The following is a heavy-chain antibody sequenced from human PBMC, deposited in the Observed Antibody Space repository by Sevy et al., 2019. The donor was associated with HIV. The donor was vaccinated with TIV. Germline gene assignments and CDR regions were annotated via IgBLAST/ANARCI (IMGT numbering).Heavy chain of an antibody. D-gene: IGHD2-15*01. CDR2: ISPHNGDT. CDR3: ARAFCSGGRCYSLAY. CDR1: GYTYSTYR. Sequence: ASVKVSCKVSGYTYSTYRITWVRLAPGQGLEWMGWISPHNGDTNYARKLQGKVSMTTDTSTTTAYMELRGLTSDDTALYYCARAFCSGGRCYSLAYWGQGTLVTVSS. J-gene: IGHJ4*02. V-gene: IGHV1-18*01.